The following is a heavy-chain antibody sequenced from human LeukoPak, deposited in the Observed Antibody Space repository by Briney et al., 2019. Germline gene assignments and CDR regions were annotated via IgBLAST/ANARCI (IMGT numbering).Heavy chain of an antibody. J-gene: IGHJ2*01. D-gene: IGHD4-23*01. CDR1: GGSISSGDYY. CDR3: ARDRGGNSFWYFGL. Sequence: SETLSLTCTVSGGSISSGDYYWSWIRQPPGKGLEWIGYIYYSGSTYYNPSLKSRVTISIDTSKNQFSLKLSSVTAADTAVYYCARDRGGNSFWYFGLWGRGTLVTVSS. CDR2: IYYSGST. V-gene: IGHV4-30-4*01.